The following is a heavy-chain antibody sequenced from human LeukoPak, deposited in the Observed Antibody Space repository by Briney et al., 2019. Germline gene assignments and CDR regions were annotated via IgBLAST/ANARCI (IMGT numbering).Heavy chain of an antibody. J-gene: IGHJ4*02. CDR1: GGSISSGDYC. Sequence: PSQTLSLTCTVSGGSISSGDYCWSWLRQPPWKGLEWFGYIYYSGSTYYNPSLKSRATISVDTSKNQFSLKLSSVTAADTAVYYCARESGDYWGQGTLVTVSS. CDR2: IYYSGST. D-gene: IGHD1-26*01. V-gene: IGHV4-30-4*01. CDR3: ARESGDY.